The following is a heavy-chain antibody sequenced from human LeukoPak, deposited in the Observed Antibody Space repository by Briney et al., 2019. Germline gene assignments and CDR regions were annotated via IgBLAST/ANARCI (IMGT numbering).Heavy chain of an antibody. Sequence: GGSLRLSCAASGFTFSSYWMHWVRQAPGKGLVWVSRINSDGSSTAYADSVKGRFTIPRDNAKNTLYLQMNSLRAEDTAVYYCARGSSSSWWGFDYWGQGTLVTVSS. CDR3: ARGSSSSWWGFDY. V-gene: IGHV3-74*01. CDR1: GFTFSSYW. J-gene: IGHJ4*02. D-gene: IGHD6-13*01. CDR2: INSDGSST.